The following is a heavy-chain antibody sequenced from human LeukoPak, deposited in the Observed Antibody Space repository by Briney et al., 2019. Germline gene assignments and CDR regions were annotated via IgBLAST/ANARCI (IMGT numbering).Heavy chain of an antibody. V-gene: IGHV3-7*01. CDR2: IKQDGSEK. D-gene: IGHD6-19*01. Sequence: GGSLRLSCVASGFTFSSYWMSWVRQAPGKGLEWVANIKQDGSEKYYVDSVKGRFTISRDNAKNSLYLQMNSLRGEDTAVYYCARVGSGWSLDYWGQGTLVTVPS. J-gene: IGHJ4*02. CDR3: ARVGSGWSLDY. CDR1: GFTFSSYW.